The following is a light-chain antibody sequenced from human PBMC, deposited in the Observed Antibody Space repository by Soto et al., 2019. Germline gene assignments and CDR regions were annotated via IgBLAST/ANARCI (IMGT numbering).Light chain of an antibody. CDR3: QHYKIYSP. CDR2: KAS. CDR1: QNISPW. J-gene: IGKJ3*01. V-gene: IGKV1-5*03. Sequence: DIRMTQSPSTLSASVGDKVPITCRASQNISPWSALYQQKPGKAPKLLVYKASILETGVPSRFRGSGSGTEITLPISSLQPDDLATCYRQHYKIYSPFGPGTKVDIK.